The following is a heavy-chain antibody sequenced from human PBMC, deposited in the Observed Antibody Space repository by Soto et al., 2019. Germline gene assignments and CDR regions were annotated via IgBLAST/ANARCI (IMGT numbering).Heavy chain of an antibody. CDR2: TLSDGSNN. Sequence: PGGSLRLSCGASGFTFSSYAIHWVRQAPGKGLEWVAVTLSDGSNNFYADSVKGRFTISRDNSKNTVYLQMNSLRPEDAAVYFCARGSGSGGNGWFDPWGQGTLVTVSS. J-gene: IGHJ5*02. CDR3: ARGSGSGGNGWFDP. D-gene: IGHD6-19*01. V-gene: IGHV3-30-3*01. CDR1: GFTFSSYA.